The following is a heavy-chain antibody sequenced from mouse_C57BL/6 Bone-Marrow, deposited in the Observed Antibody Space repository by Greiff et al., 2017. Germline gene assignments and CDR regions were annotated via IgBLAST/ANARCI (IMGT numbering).Heavy chain of an antibody. J-gene: IGHJ3*01. CDR3: ARRAAYSNGFAY. D-gene: IGHD2-5*01. Sequence: QVTLKESGPGILQSSQTLSLTCSFSGFSLSTSGMGVSWIRQPSGKGLEWLAHIYWDDDKRYNPSLKSRLTISKDTSRNQVFLKITSVDTADTATYYCARRAAYSNGFAYWGQGTLVTVSA. V-gene: IGHV8-12*01. CDR2: IYWDDDK. CDR1: GFSLSTSGMG.